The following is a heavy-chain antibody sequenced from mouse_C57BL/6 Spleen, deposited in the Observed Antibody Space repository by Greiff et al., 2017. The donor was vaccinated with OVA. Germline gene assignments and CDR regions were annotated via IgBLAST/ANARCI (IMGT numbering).Heavy chain of an antibody. V-gene: IGHV1-52*01. CDR2: IDPSDSET. D-gene: IGHD1-1*01. CDR3: ARAINYYGSSYYFDY. CDR1: GYTFTSYW. Sequence: QVQLQQPGAELVRPGSSVKLSCKASGYTFTSYWMHWVKQRPIQGLEWIGNIDPSDSETHYNQKFKDKATLTVDKSSSTAYMQLSSLTSEDSAVYYCARAINYYGSSYYFDYWGQGTTLTVSS. J-gene: IGHJ2*01.